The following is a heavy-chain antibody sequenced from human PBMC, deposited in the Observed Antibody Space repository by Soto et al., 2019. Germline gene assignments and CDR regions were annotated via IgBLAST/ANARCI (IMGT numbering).Heavy chain of an antibody. CDR3: AREGRWGYSYGYYYYYGMDV. CDR1: GGSINTYY. J-gene: IGHJ6*02. V-gene: IGHV4-59*12. CDR2: IYYSGST. Sequence: SDTLSLTCTVPGGSINTYYWSWIRQPPGKGLEWIGNIYYSGSTNYNPSLKSRVTISVDTSKNQFSLQLNSVTPEDTAVYYCAREGRWGYSYGYYYYYGMDVWGQGTTVTVSS. D-gene: IGHD5-18*01.